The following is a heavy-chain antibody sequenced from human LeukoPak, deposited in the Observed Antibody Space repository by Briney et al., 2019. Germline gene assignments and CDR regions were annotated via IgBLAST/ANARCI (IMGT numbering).Heavy chain of an antibody. Sequence: PSETLSLTCTVSGYSISSGYYWGWIRQPPGKGLEWIGSIYHSGSTYYNPSLKSRVTISVDTSKNQFSLKLSSVTAADTAVYYCAGWSIAVAGIAFDIWGQGTMVSVSS. CDR3: AGWSIAVAGIAFDI. D-gene: IGHD6-19*01. J-gene: IGHJ3*02. V-gene: IGHV4-38-2*02. CDR2: IYHSGST. CDR1: GYSISSGYY.